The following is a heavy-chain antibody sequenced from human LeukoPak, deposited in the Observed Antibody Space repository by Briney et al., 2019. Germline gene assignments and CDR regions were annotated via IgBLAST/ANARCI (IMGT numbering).Heavy chain of an antibody. CDR3: ATSVAGLRYFDY. D-gene: IGHD6-19*01. J-gene: IGHJ4*02. Sequence: PGGPLRLSCAASGFTFSDYCMSWIRQAPGKGLEWVSYISSSGSTIYYADSVKGRFTISRDNAKNSLYLQMNSLRAEDTAVYYCATSVAGLRYFDYWGQGTLVTVSS. CDR2: ISSSGSTI. V-gene: IGHV3-11*01. CDR1: GFTFSDYC.